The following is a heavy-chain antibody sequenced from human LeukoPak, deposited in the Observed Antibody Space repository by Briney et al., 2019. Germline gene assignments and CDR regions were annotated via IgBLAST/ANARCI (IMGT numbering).Heavy chain of an antibody. J-gene: IGHJ6*03. D-gene: IGHD3-10*01. CDR3: ARGRAKNRWFGELLSPYYYYMDV. V-gene: IGHV1-18*01. CDR1: GYTFTSYG. CDR2: ISAYNGNT. Sequence: ASVKVSCKASGYTFTSYGISWVRQAPGQGLEWMGWISAYNGNTNYAQKLQGRVTMTTDTSTSTAYMELRSLRSDDTAVYYCARGRAKNRWFGELLSPYYYYMDVWGKGTTVTISS.